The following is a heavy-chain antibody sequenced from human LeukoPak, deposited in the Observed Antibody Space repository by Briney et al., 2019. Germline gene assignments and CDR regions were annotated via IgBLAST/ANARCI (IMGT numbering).Heavy chain of an antibody. J-gene: IGHJ3*02. V-gene: IGHV3-21*04. CDR1: GFTFSSYS. CDR2: ISSSGSYI. D-gene: IGHD6-6*01. Sequence: GGSLRLSCAASGFTFSSYSMNWVRQAPGKGLEWVSSISSSGSYINYADSVKGRFTISRDNAKNSLYLQMNSLRAEDMALYYCAKDISSSGDAFDIWGQGTMVTVSS. CDR3: AKDISSSGDAFDI.